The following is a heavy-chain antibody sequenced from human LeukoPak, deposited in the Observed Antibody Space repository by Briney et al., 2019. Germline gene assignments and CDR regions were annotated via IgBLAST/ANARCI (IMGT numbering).Heavy chain of an antibody. CDR1: GLTFSSYE. D-gene: IGHD3-10*01. V-gene: IGHV3-48*03. J-gene: IGHJ3*02. Sequence: GGPLKFSGVPSGLTFSSYEMTWVRKAPGRGLEWVSYISSSGGTKYYADSVKGRFTNSRDNAKNSLYLQMNSLGVEDTAVYYCARWGGSGTLWDGFDIWGQGKMVTVSS. CDR2: ISSSGGTK. CDR3: ARWGGSGTLWDGFDI.